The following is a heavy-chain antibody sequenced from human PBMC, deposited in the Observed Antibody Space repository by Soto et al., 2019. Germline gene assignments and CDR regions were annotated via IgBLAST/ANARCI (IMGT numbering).Heavy chain of an antibody. CDR2: IFPSDSAT. CDR3: ARKDKSGYFNWFDP. V-gene: IGHV5-51*01. D-gene: IGHD3-22*01. CDR1: GYRFTSYW. Sequence: GESLKISCRTSGYRFTSYWIAWVRQMSGKGLEWMGIIFPSDSATRYSPSFQGQVTISADRSTSTVFLQWASLKASDTAVYFCARKDKSGYFNWFDPWGQGTLVTVSS. J-gene: IGHJ5*02.